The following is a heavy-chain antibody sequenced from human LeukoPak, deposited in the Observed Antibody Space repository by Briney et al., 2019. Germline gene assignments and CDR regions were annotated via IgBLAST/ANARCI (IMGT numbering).Heavy chain of an antibody. CDR1: GYTFTGYY. D-gene: IGHD5/OR15-5a*01. J-gene: IGHJ3*01. V-gene: IGHV1-2*02. CDR2: IRPDSGGV. CDR3: ACAPRLSLQSVSVFDF. Sequence: GASVKVSCKASGYTFTGYYLHWVRQAPGQGLEWMGWIRPDSGGVIYAPKFQGRVTMTRDTSNTTAYMELNSLRSDDAAIYVCACAPRLSLQSVSVFDFWGQGTMVSVSS.